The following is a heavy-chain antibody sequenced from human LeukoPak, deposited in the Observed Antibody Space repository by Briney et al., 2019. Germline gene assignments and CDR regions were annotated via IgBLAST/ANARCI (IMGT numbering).Heavy chain of an antibody. CDR2: IYTSGNT. Sequence: ASETLSLTCTVSGGSISSYYWSWIRQPAGKGLEWIGRIYTSGNTNYNPSLEGRVTMSVDTSRNQFSLELSSVTAADTAVYYCARGDGALEYFQHWGQGTLVTVSS. D-gene: IGHD4-17*01. CDR1: GGSISSYY. CDR3: ARGDGALEYFQH. V-gene: IGHV4-4*07. J-gene: IGHJ1*01.